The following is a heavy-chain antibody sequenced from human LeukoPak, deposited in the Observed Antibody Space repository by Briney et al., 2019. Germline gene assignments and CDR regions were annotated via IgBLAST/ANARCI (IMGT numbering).Heavy chain of an antibody. CDR2: INTNTGNP. CDR1: GYTFTNYG. CDR3: ATTYAHSAFDI. Sequence: GASVKVSCKASGYTFTNYGVNWVRQAPGQGLEWVGWINTNTGNPTYAQGFTGRFVFSLDTSVSTAYLQISGLKAEDTAVYYCATTYAHSAFDIWGQGTMVTVSS. D-gene: IGHD3-16*01. J-gene: IGHJ3*02. V-gene: IGHV7-4-1*02.